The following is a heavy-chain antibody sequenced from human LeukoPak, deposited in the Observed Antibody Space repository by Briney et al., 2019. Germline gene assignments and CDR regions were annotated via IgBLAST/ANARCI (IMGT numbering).Heavy chain of an antibody. V-gene: IGHV3-23*01. D-gene: IGHD1-20*01. Sequence: PGGSLRLSCAASRFTFSSYVMSWVRQAPGKGLEWVSAISSSGGSTYYADSVKGRFTISRDNSKNTLFLQMNSLRAEDTAVYYRAKDMYNWNRAVAFDIWGQGTMVTVSS. CDR3: AKDMYNWNRAVAFDI. J-gene: IGHJ3*02. CDR1: RFTFSSYV. CDR2: ISSSGGST.